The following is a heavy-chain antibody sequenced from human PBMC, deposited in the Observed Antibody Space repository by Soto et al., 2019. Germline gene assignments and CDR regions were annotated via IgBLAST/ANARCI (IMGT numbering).Heavy chain of an antibody. J-gene: IGHJ6*02. CDR1: GFTCTSYA. CDR2: ISGSAGRT. D-gene: IGHD2-2*01. Sequence: GGSLRLSCAASGFTCTSYAMSWVRQAQGKGLEWVAIISGSAGRTYYADSVKGRFTISRDNSKNTLYLQMNSLRADDTAVYYCAKVTSARVFYFGLDVWGQGTTVTVSS. V-gene: IGHV3-23*01. CDR3: AKVTSARVFYFGLDV.